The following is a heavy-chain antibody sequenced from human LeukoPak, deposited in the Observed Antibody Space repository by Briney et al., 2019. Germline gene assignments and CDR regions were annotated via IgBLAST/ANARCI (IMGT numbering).Heavy chain of an antibody. CDR1: GFTFSNAW. D-gene: IGHD3-16*01. CDR3: AKDQGNMITFGEFDY. V-gene: IGHV3-15*01. CDR2: IKSKTDGGTT. Sequence: PGGSLTLSCAASGFTFSNAWMSWVRQAPGKGLEWVGRIKSKTDGGTTDYAAPVKGRFTISRDDSKNTLYLQMNSLKTEDTAVYYCAKDQGNMITFGEFDYWGQGTLVTVSS. J-gene: IGHJ4*02.